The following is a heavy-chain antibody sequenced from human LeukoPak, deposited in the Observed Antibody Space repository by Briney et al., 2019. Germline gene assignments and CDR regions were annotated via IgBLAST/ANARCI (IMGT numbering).Heavy chain of an antibody. CDR2: INPNSGGT. CDR3: ARAYYYDSSGYYYFDY. J-gene: IGHJ4*02. D-gene: IGHD3-22*01. CDR1: GYTFTGYY. V-gene: IGHV1-2*02. Sequence: GASVKVSCKASGYTFTGYYMHWVRQAPGQGLEWMGWINPNSGGTNYAQKFQGRVTMTRDTSISTVYMELSRLRSDDTAVYYCARAYYYDSSGYYYFDYWGQGTLVTVSS.